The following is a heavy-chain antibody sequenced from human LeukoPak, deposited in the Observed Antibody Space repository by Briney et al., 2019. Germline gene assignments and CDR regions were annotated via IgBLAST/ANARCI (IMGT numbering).Heavy chain of an antibody. Sequence: GGSLRLSCAASGFTVSSNYMSWVRQAPGKGLEWVSAISGSGGSTYYADSVKGRFTISRDNSKNTLYLQMNSLRAEDTAVYYCARDSSPQRFLEWLYAFDIWGQGTMVTVSS. CDR3: ARDSSPQRFLEWLYAFDI. V-gene: IGHV3-66*02. CDR2: ISGSGGST. CDR1: GFTVSSNY. D-gene: IGHD3-3*01. J-gene: IGHJ3*02.